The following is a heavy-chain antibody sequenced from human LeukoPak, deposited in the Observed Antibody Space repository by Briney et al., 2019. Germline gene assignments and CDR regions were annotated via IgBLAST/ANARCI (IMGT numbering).Heavy chain of an antibody. CDR2: ISNDGTNK. Sequence: SGGSLRLSCAASGFTFSSYAMDWVRQAPGKGLEWVAFISNDGTNKYYADSVKGRFTISRDNSKNTLYLQMNSLRAEDTAVYYCGRDQGGSIGWYGDYWGQGTLVTVPS. D-gene: IGHD6-19*01. CDR1: GFTFSSYA. J-gene: IGHJ4*02. V-gene: IGHV3-30*04. CDR3: GRDQGGSIGWYGDY.